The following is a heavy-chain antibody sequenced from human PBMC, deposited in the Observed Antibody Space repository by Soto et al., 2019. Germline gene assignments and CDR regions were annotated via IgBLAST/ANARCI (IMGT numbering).Heavy chain of an antibody. CDR3: ARDLEPPLPVPKNYYYYGMDV. CDR2: INPSGGST. V-gene: IGHV1-46*01. CDR1: GYTFTSYY. Sequence: GASVKVSCKASGYTFTSYYMHWVRQAPGQGLEWMGIINPSGGSTSYAQKFQGRVTMTRDTSTSTVYMELSSLRSEDTAVYYCARDLEPPLPVPKNYYYYGMDVWGQGTTVTVSS. J-gene: IGHJ6*02.